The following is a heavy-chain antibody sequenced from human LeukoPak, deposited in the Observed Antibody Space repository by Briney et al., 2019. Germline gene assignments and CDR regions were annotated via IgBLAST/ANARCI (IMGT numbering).Heavy chain of an antibody. CDR2: INHSGST. CDR3: ARGRSIAVAGYYYYGMDV. Sequence: SGTLSLTCAVSGGSISSSNWWSWVRQPPGKGLEWIGEINHSGSTNYNPSLKSRVTISVDTSKNQFSLKLSSVTAADTAVYYCARGRSIAVAGYYYYGMDVWGQGTTVTVSS. CDR1: GGSISSSNW. D-gene: IGHD6-19*01. J-gene: IGHJ6*02. V-gene: IGHV4-4*02.